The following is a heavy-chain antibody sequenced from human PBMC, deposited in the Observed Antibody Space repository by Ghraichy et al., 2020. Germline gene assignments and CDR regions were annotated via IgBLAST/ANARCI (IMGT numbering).Heavy chain of an antibody. CDR2: ISYDGSNK. CDR3: ARDSRTVGITVFGVGL. D-gene: IGHD3-3*01. J-gene: IGHJ4*02. Sequence: GESLNISCAASGFTFNTYAMHWVRQAPGKGLEWVELISYDGSNKYYADSVKGRFTISRDNSKNTLYLLMNSLRAEDTAVYYCARDSRTVGITVFGVGLWGQGTLVAVSS. V-gene: IGHV3-30*04. CDR1: GFTFNTYA.